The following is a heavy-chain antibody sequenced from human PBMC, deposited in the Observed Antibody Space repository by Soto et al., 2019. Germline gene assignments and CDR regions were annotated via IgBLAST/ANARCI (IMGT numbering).Heavy chain of an antibody. V-gene: IGHV1-18*01. CDR2: ISGYNGNT. J-gene: IGHJ5*02. CDR1: GFRFMKHH. CDR3: ARDVGSSSDWFDP. Sequence: QAQLVQSGAELKKPGSSVKVSCKTSGFRFMKHHFSWMRQVPGQPLQWLGSISGYNGNTNYAQVVQGRVSMTMDTSTNTVFMEMRSLNSDDTAIYYCARDVGSSSDWFDPWGQGTLVTVS. D-gene: IGHD3-10*01.